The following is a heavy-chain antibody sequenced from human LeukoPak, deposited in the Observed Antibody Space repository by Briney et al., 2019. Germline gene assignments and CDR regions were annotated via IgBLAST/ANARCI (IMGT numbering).Heavy chain of an antibody. V-gene: IGHV3-23*01. Sequence: GGSLRLSCAASGFTFSIYAMSWVRQAPGEGLQWVSAIIGSASSTYYADSVKGRFTISRDNSKNTLYLQMNSLRAEDTAVYYCAKVEPFCGGDCYSGFNYWGQGTLVTVSS. CDR3: AKVEPFCGGDCYSGFNY. CDR2: IIGSASST. J-gene: IGHJ4*02. D-gene: IGHD2-21*02. CDR1: GFTFSIYA.